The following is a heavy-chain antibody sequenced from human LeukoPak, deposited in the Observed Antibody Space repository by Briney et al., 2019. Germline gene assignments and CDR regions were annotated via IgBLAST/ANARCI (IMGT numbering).Heavy chain of an antibody. CDR2: INTNTGNP. V-gene: IGHV7-4-1*02. D-gene: IGHD4-17*01. CDR1: GYTFTSYA. CDR3: ARGFVHDYGDYSVAFDI. Sequence: ASVKVSCKASGYTFTSYAMNWVRQAPGQGLEWMGWINTNTGNPTYAQGFTGRFVFSLDTSVSTAYLQISSLKAEDTAVYYCARGFVHDYGDYSVAFDIWGQGTMVTVSS. J-gene: IGHJ3*02.